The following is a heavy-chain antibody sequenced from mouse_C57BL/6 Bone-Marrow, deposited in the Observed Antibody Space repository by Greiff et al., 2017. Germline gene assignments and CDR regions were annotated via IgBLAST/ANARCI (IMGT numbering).Heavy chain of an antibody. Sequence: QVQLQQSGAELVKPGASVKISCKASGYAFSSYWMNWVKQRPGKGLEWIGQIYPGDGDTNYNGKFKGKATLTADKSSSTAYMQLSSLTSEDAAVYFCARRIYYCGSSSWYFDVWGTGTTVTVSS. CDR3: ARRIYYCGSSSWYFDV. V-gene: IGHV1-80*01. CDR1: GYAFSSYW. CDR2: IYPGDGDT. J-gene: IGHJ1*03. D-gene: IGHD1-1*01.